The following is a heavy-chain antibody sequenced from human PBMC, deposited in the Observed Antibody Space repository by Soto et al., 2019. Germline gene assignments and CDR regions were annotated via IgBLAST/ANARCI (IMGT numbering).Heavy chain of an antibody. J-gene: IGHJ4*02. Sequence: PGGSLRLSCAASGFTFSSYGMHWVRQAPGKGLEWVAVISYDGSNKYYADSVKGRFTISRDNSKNTLYLQMNSLRAEDTAVYYCAKDQDAAYYYDSSGYAFDYWGQGTLVTVSS. D-gene: IGHD3-22*01. CDR1: GFTFSSYG. CDR2: ISYDGSNK. CDR3: AKDQDAAYYYDSSGYAFDY. V-gene: IGHV3-30*18.